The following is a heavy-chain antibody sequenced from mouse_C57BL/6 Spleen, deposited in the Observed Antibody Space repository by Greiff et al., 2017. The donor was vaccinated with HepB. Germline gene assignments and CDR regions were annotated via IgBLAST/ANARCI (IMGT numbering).Heavy chain of an antibody. CDR3: ASGGEAQVGFAY. CDR2: IYPRSGNT. V-gene: IGHV1-81*01. J-gene: IGHJ3*01. CDR1: GYTFTSYG. Sequence: QVQLKESGAELARPGASVKLSCKASGYTFTSYGISWVKQRTGQGLEWIGEIYPRSGNTYYNEKFKGKATLTADKSSSTAYMELRSLTSEDSAVYFCASGGEAQVGFAYWGQGTLVTVSA. D-gene: IGHD3-2*02.